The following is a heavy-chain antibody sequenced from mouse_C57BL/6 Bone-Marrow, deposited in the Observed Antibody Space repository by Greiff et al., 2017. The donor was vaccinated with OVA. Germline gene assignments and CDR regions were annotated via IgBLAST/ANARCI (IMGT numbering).Heavy chain of an antibody. V-gene: IGHV5-2*01. D-gene: IGHD2-2*01. CDR3: ARPLMVTTGGLGY. J-gene: IGHJ2*01. Sequence: EVHLVESGGGLVQPGASLKLSCESNEYAFPSHDMSWVRKTPGKRLELVAAINSDGGSTYYPDTMERRFIISRDNTKKTLYLQMSSLRSEDTALYYCARPLMVTTGGLGYWGQGTTLTVSS. CDR2: INSDGGST. CDR1: EYAFPSHD.